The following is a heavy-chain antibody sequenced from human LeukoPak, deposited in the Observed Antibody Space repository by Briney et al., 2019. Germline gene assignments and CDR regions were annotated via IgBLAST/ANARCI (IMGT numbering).Heavy chain of an antibody. CDR1: GGFICCYY. V-gene: IGHV4-59*01. CDR2: IYYSGST. CDR3: ARELGITMVRGVISNAFDI. J-gene: IGHJ3*02. Sequence: SETLSLTCTISGGFICCYYWSWIRQPPGKGLEWIGYIYYSGSTNYNPSLKSRVTISVDTSKNQFSLKLSSVTAADTAVYYCARELGITMVRGVISNAFDIWGQGTMVTVSS. D-gene: IGHD3-10*01.